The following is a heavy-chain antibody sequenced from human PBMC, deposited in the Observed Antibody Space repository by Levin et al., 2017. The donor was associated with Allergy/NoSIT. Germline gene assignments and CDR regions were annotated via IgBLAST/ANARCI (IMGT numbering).Heavy chain of an antibody. CDR3: ARSRAAGTGFVS. J-gene: IGHJ4*02. D-gene: IGHD6-13*01. CDR1: GDSFISDY. Sequence: ESLKISCTVSGDSFISDYWSWIRQPPGKGLEWVGSVFYSGSPYYNPSLKSRLTISLDTSRHQFSLILNSLTATDTATYYCARSRAAGTGFVSWGQGTLVTVSS. V-gene: IGHV4-59*08. CDR2: VFYSGSP.